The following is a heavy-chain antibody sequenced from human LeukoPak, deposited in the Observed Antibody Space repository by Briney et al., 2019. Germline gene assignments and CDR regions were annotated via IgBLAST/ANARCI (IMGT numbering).Heavy chain of an antibody. Sequence: GGSLRLSCAASGFTFSSYAMSWVRQAPGKGLEWVSAISGSGGSTYYADSVKGRFTISRDNSKNTLYLQMNSLRAEDTAVYYCAKKIDYYGSGSYGYWGQGTLVTVSS. J-gene: IGHJ4*02. D-gene: IGHD3-10*01. CDR3: AKKIDYYGSGSYGY. CDR1: GFTFSSYA. CDR2: ISGSGGST. V-gene: IGHV3-23*01.